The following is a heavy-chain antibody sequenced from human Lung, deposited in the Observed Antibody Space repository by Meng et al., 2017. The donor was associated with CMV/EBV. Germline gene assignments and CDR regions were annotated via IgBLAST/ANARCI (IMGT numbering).Heavy chain of an antibody. CDR2: IIPILDVT. V-gene: IGHV1-69*04. CDR1: GGASTSYT. J-gene: IGHJ6*02. Sequence: SVXVSXKASGGASTSYTINWVRQAPGQGFEWMGRIIPILDVTNYAQKFQGRVTITADKSTATAYLELGSLRSDDTAVYYCATDTCFYASCYVGSFHHYFYGMDVWGQGXTVTASS. D-gene: IGHD2-2*01. CDR3: ATDTCFYASCYVGSFHHYFYGMDV.